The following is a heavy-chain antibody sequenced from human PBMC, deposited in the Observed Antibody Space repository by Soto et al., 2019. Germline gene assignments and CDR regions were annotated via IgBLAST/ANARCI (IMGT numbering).Heavy chain of an antibody. CDR2: INHSGST. D-gene: IGHD1-1*01. V-gene: IGHV4-34*01. CDR1: GGSFSGYY. CDR3: ARRERPKNWFDP. Sequence: PSETLSLTCAVYGGSFSGYYWSWIRQPPGKGLEWIGEINHSGSTNYNPSLKSRVTISVDTSKNQFSLKLSSVTAADTAVYYCARRERPKNWFDPWGQGTLVTVSS. J-gene: IGHJ5*02.